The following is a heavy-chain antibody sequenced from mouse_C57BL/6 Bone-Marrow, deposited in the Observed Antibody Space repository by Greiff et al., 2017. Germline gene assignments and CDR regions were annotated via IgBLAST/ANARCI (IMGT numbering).Heavy chain of an antibody. CDR2: IYPRSGNT. CDR1: GYTFTSYG. J-gene: IGHJ4*01. Sequence: QVQLQQSGAELARPGASVKLSCKASGYTFTSYGISWVKQRTGQGLEWIGEIYPRSGNTYYNEKFKGKAKLTADKSSSTAYMELRSLTSEDSSVYFCARRPLFYYDYDVGAMDYWGQGTSVTVSS. D-gene: IGHD2-4*01. CDR3: ARRPLFYYDYDVGAMDY. V-gene: IGHV1-81*01.